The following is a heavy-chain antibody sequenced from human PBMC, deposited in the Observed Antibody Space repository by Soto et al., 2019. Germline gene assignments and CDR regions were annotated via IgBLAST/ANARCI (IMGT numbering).Heavy chain of an antibody. CDR1: GGSFSGYY. D-gene: IGHD6-19*01. Sequence: SETLSLTCAVYGGSFSGYYWSWIRQPPGKGLEWIGEINHSGSTNYNPSLKSRVTISVDTSKNQFSLKLSSVTAADTAVYYCARAKGYSSGWYSGNWFDPWGQGTPGNRL. V-gene: IGHV4-34*01. CDR2: INHSGST. CDR3: ARAKGYSSGWYSGNWFDP. J-gene: IGHJ5*02.